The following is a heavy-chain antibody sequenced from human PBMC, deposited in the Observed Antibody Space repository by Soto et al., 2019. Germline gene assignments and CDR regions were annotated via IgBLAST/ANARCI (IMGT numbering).Heavy chain of an antibody. CDR1: GFSLSTSGVG. CDR3: EHRSIAASGSWDVGSFDY. Sequence: QITLKESGPTLVRPTQTLTLTCTFSGFSLSTSGVGLGWIRQPPGKALEYLALNYWDDDKRYSPSLRSMLTISKDTSKNNVVLTLTNMNPVDTATYYCEHRSIAASGSWDVGSFDYWGQGTLVTVSS. V-gene: IGHV2-5*02. J-gene: IGHJ4*02. D-gene: IGHD6-13*01. CDR2: NYWDDDK.